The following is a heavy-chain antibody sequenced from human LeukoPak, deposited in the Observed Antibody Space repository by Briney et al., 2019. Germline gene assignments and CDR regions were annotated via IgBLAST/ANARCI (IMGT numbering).Heavy chain of an antibody. CDR3: ARFNLGWLDP. D-gene: IGHD1-20*01. Sequence: GGSLRLSCAASGFPFKSYAMSWVRQAPGKGLEWISYISSGVTTEYYADSVKGRFTISRDDAKNSLYLQMDSLRAEDTAVYYCARFNLGWLDPWGQGAPVTVSS. CDR2: ISSGVTTE. V-gene: IGHV3-48*01. J-gene: IGHJ5*02. CDR1: GFPFKSYA.